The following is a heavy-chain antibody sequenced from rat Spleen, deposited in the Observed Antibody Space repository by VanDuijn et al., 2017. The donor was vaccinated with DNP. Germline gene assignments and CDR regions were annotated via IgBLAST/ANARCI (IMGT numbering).Heavy chain of an antibody. CDR2: IINDGKRT. D-gene: IGHD1-1*01. Sequence: EVQLVESGGGLVQPGRSLKLSCAASGFTFSDYNMAWVRQAPKKGLEWVATIINDGKRTYYRDSVKGRFTISRDNAKSILYLQTDSLRSEDTATYYWTTLNFYSSLAEYFDFWGQGVMVTVSS. CDR1: GFTFSDYN. V-gene: IGHV5S10*01. CDR3: TTLNFYSSLAEYFDF. J-gene: IGHJ2*01.